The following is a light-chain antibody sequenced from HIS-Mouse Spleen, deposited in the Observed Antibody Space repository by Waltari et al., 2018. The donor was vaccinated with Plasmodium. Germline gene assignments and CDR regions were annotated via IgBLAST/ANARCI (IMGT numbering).Light chain of an antibody. J-gene: IGKJ3*01. V-gene: IGKV3-15*01. CDR2: GAS. Sequence: EIVMTQSPATLSVSPGERATLACRASPSVSSNLAWYQQKPGQPPSLLIYGASTRATGIPARFSGSGSGTEFTLTISSLQSEDFAVYYCQQYNNWSFTFGPGTKVDIK. CDR3: QQYNNWSFT. CDR1: PSVSSN.